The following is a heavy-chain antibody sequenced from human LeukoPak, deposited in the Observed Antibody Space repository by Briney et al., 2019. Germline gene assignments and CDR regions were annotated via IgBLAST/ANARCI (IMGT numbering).Heavy chain of an antibody. CDR3: ARRIDRGWGSMFDP. D-gene: IGHD3-16*01. CDR1: GYTFTGYY. Sequence: ASVKVSFKSSGYTFTGYYMHWVRQAPGQGLEWMGCIHPNSGGTNFAQKFQGRVTMTRERSISTAYMELSRLRSEDTAVYYCARRIDRGWGSMFDPWGQGTLVTVSS. J-gene: IGHJ5*02. CDR2: IHPNSGGT. V-gene: IGHV1-2*02.